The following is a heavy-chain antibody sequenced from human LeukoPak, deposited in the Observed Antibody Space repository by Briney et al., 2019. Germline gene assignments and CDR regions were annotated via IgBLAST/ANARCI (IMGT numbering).Heavy chain of an antibody. Sequence: GGSLRLSCAASGFTLSSYWMTWVRQAPGKGLEWVANIKGDDSERNYLDSVKGRFSIFRDNAKNSLSLQMYSLRAEDTAVYYCVRSSFAGYDYWGQGALVTVSS. CDR1: GFTLSSYW. CDR3: VRSSFAGYDY. J-gene: IGHJ4*02. CDR2: IKGDDSER. V-gene: IGHV3-7*01. D-gene: IGHD3-10*01.